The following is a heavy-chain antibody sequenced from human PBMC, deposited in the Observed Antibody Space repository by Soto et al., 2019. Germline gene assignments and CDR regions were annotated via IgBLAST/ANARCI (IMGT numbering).Heavy chain of an antibody. CDR2: IYYSGST. CDR3: ARGIGSSWFEYYFDY. D-gene: IGHD6-13*01. Sequence: PSETLSLTCTVSGGSISSGDYYRSWIRQPPGKGLEWIGYIYYSGSTYYNPSLKSRVTISVDTSKNQFSLKLSSVTAADTAVYYCARGIGSSWFEYYFDYWGQGTLVTVSS. J-gene: IGHJ4*02. CDR1: GGSISSGDYY. V-gene: IGHV4-30-4*01.